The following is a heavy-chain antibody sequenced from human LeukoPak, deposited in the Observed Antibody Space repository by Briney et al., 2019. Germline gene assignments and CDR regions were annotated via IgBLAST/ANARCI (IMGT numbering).Heavy chain of an antibody. CDR3: ARSEQLIRTFDY. V-gene: IGHV4-59*08. Sequence: PSETLSLTCTVSGGSISSYYWSWIRQPPGKGLEWIGYVSYDGSTNYNPSLKSRVIILLDTSKNQLSLKLSSVTAADTAVYYCARSEQLIRTFDYWGQGTLVTVSS. CDR1: GGSISSYY. J-gene: IGHJ4*02. CDR2: VSYDGST. D-gene: IGHD6-13*01.